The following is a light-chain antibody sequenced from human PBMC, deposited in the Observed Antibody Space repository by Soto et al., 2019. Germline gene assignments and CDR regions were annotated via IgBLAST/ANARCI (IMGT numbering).Light chain of an antibody. CDR1: QSVLYSSNNKNY. CDR2: WAS. CDR3: QQYYSTPPVT. V-gene: IGKV4-1*01. J-gene: IGKJ1*01. Sequence: DIVMTQSPDSLAVSLGERATINCKSSQSVLYSSNNKNYLDWYQQKPGQPPKLLIYWASTRESGVPDRFSGSGSGTDFTLTISSLQAEDVAVYYCQQYYSTPPVTFGQGTKVEIK.